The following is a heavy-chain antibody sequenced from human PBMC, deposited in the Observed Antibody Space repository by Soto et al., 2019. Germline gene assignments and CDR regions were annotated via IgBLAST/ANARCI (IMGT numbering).Heavy chain of an antibody. J-gene: IGHJ4*02. CDR1: GGSIASSDW. CDR2: IFHEGNI. D-gene: IGHD2-15*01. CDR3: ARDHKSVESWSFDY. Sequence: QMQLQESGPELVKPSGTLSLTCPVSGGSIASSDWWNWVRQTPEKGMEWIGEIFHEGNIIYNPSLKSRVTISVDKSKNQLCLDLTSVTAGVTAFYYCARDHKSVESWSFDYWGQGILVTVSS. V-gene: IGHV4-4*02.